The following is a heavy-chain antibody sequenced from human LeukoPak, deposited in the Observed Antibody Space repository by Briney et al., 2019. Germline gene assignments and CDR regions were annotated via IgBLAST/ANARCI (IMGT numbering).Heavy chain of an antibody. V-gene: IGHV4-59*01. D-gene: IGHD6-13*01. CDR1: GGSISSYY. CDR3: ARGGAVAAAGLQY. Sequence: SETLSLTCTVSGGSISSYYWSWIRQPPGKGLERIGYIYYSGSTNYNPSLKSRVTISVDTSKNQFSLKLSSVTAADTAVYYCARGGAVAAAGLQYWGQGTLITVSS. J-gene: IGHJ4*02. CDR2: IYYSGST.